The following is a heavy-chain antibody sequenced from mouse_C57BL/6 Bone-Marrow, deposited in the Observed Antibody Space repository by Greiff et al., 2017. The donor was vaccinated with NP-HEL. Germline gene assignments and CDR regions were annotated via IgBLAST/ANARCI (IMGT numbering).Heavy chain of an antibody. V-gene: IGHV1-5*01. D-gene: IGHD4-1*01. CDR3: TINWDVDYFDY. Sequence: DVKLVESGTVLARPGASVKMSCKTSGYTFTSYWMHWVKQRPGQGLEWIGAIYPGNSDTSYNQKFKGKAKLTAVTSASTAYMELSSLTNEDSAVYYCTINWDVDYFDYWGQGTTLTVSS. J-gene: IGHJ2*01. CDR1: GYTFTSYW. CDR2: IYPGNSDT.